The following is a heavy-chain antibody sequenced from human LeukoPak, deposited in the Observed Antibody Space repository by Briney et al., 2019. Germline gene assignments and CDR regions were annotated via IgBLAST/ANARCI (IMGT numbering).Heavy chain of an antibody. Sequence: TGGSLRLSCAASGFTFSDYYMSWIRQAPGKGLEWVSYISSSGSTIYYADSVKGRFTISRDNAKNSLYLQMNSLRAEDTAVYYCASVPGRWLQFYFDYWGQGTLVTVS. CDR3: ASVPGRWLQFYFDY. CDR1: GFTFSDYY. D-gene: IGHD5-24*01. CDR2: ISSSGSTI. J-gene: IGHJ4*02. V-gene: IGHV3-11*01.